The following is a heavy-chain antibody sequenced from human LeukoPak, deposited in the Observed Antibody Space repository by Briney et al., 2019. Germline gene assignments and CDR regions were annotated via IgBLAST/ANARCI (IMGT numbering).Heavy chain of an antibody. D-gene: IGHD2-2*01. Sequence: ASVKVSCKASGYTFTGYYMHWVRQAPGQGLEWMGWINPNSGGTNYAQKFQGRVTMTRDTSISTAYMELSRLRSDDTAVYYCATISLHCSSTSCYNYYYYMDVWGKGTTVTVSS. CDR3: ATISLHCSSTSCYNYYYYMDV. CDR1: GYTFTGYY. CDR2: INPNSGGT. J-gene: IGHJ6*03. V-gene: IGHV1-2*02.